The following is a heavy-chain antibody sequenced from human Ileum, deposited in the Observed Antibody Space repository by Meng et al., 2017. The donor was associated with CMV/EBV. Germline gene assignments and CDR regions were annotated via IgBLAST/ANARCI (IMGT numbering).Heavy chain of an antibody. J-gene: IGHJ4*02. CDR2: IHPTGTT. D-gene: IGHD3-10*01. Sequence: QLQLQQWGPRLLQPSAPLSLTCTVTGGSLTSYYWTWIRQPAGKGLEWIGRIHPTGTTDDNPSLRSRVSMSLDKSKNQFSLKLTSVTAADTAVYYCARSSGSGSFSYWGQGTLVTVSS. CDR1: GGSLTSYY. V-gene: IGHV4-4*07. CDR3: ARSSGSGSFSY.